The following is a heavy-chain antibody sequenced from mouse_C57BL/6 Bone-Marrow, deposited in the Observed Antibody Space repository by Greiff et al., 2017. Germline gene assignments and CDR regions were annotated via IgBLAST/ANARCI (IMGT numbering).Heavy chain of an antibody. CDR3: ARTEDYDDYAMDY. V-gene: IGHV1-64*01. J-gene: IGHJ4*01. CDR1: GYTFTNYW. Sequence: QVQLKQPGAELVKPGASVKLSCKASGYTFTNYWMHWVKQRPGQGLEWIGMIHPNGGSPDYNEKFKSEATLSVDKSSRTAYMELSSLTSEDSAVYYCARTEDYDDYAMDYWGQGTSGTVSS. D-gene: IGHD2-4*01. CDR2: IHPNGGSP.